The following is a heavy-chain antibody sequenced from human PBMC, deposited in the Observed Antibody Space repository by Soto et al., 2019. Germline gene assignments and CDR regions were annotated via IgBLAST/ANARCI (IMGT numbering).Heavy chain of an antibody. CDR2: IKPNSGGT. Sequence: QVQLVQSGAEVKKPGASVKVSCKASGYTFTGYYMHWVRQAPGQGLEWMGWIKPNSGGTNYAQKFQGWVTMTRDTSISTAYMELSRLRSDDTAVYYCARGPFLVTTTNYYFDYWGQGTLVTVSS. V-gene: IGHV1-2*04. J-gene: IGHJ4*02. D-gene: IGHD4-17*01. CDR1: GYTFTGYY. CDR3: ARGPFLVTTTNYYFDY.